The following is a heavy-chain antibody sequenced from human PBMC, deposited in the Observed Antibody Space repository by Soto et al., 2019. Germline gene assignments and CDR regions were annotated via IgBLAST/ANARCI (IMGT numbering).Heavy chain of an antibody. D-gene: IGHD3-16*02. CDR1: GFTASTNY. CDR2: IYSGGSI. J-gene: IGHJ4*02. CDR3: ASALGERLRLGELSL. V-gene: IGHV3-53*01. Sequence: GGSLRLSCAASGFTASTNYMTWVRQAPGKGLEWASVIYSGGSIYDAGAVKGRFTISRDNSKNTLYLQMNSPRAEDTAVYYCASALGERLRLGELSLWGQGTLVTVSS.